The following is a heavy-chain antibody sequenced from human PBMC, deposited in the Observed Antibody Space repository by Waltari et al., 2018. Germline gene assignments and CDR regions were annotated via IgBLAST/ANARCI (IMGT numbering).Heavy chain of an antibody. J-gene: IGHJ3*01. CDR1: GCNFGLEY. V-gene: IGHV3-74*01. CDR2: ITTFGTE. D-gene: IGHD2-2*01. Sequence: EVQLVESGGGLVQPGGSLRLSCKASGCNFGLEYMHWVRQRPGKGLEWLSIITTFGTEGYAASVKGRFTIFRDDAKNTLYLQMNSLTAEDTAVYYCARDMPDVHNAFDFWGPGATVIVSS. CDR3: ARDMPDVHNAFDF.